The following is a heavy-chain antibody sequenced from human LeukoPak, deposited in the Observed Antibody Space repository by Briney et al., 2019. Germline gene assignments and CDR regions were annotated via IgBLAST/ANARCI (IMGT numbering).Heavy chain of an antibody. J-gene: IGHJ4*02. CDR3: ARGKYGGNYYFDY. D-gene: IGHD4-23*01. CDR2: ISSSSSYI. V-gene: IGHV3-21*01. CDR1: GFTFSSYS. Sequence: GGSLRLSCAASGFTFSSYSMNWVRQAPGKGLEWVSSISSSSSYIYYADSVKGRFTISRDNAKNSLYLQMNSLRAEDTAVYYCARGKYGGNYYFDYWGQGTLVTVSS.